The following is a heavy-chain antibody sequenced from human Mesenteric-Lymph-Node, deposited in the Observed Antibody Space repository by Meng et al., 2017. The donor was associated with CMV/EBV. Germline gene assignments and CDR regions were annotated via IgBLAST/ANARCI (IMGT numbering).Heavy chain of an antibody. CDR1: LGTFSSYA. V-gene: IGHV1-69*05. CDR3: ARGRLDQLLFCYFDY. Sequence: SVKVSCKASLGTFSSYAISWVRQAPGQGLEWMGGIIPIFGTANYAQKFQGRVTITTDESTSTAYMELSSLRSEDTAVYYCARGRLDQLLFCYFDYWGQGTLVTVSS. J-gene: IGHJ4*02. CDR2: IIPIFGTA. D-gene: IGHD2-2*01.